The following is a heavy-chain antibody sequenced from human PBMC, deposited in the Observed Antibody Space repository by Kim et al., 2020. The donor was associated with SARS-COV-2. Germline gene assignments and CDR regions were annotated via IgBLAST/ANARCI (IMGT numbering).Heavy chain of an antibody. V-gene: IGHV3-23*01. CDR3: AKDPYYYDSSGYYSSEYFDY. D-gene: IGHD3-22*01. J-gene: IGHJ4*02. Sequence: GRFTISRDNSKNTLYLQMNSLRAEDTAVYYCAKDPYYYDSSGYYSSEYFDYWGQGTLVTVSS.